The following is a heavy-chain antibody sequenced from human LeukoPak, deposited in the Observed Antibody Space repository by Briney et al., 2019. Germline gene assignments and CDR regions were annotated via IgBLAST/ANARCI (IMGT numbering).Heavy chain of an antibody. D-gene: IGHD3-10*01. CDR2: ISGSGGST. V-gene: IGHV3-23*01. Sequence: GGSLRLSCAASGFTFSSYAMSWVRQAPGKGLEWVSAISGSGGSTYYADSVKGRFTISRDNSKNTLYLQMNSQRAEDTAVYYCAKDDSRGSGSSGWFDPWGQGTLVTVSS. CDR1: GFTFSSYA. CDR3: AKDDSRGSGSSGWFDP. J-gene: IGHJ5*02.